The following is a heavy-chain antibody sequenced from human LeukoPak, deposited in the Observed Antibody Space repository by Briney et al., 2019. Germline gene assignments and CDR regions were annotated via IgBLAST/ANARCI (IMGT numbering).Heavy chain of an antibody. D-gene: IGHD3-10*01. V-gene: IGHV3-48*01. CDR3: ARVEGPGIPRWFDL. Sequence: PGGSLRLSCAATGVTFSSYGMSWVRQAPGKGLEWVSFINSRISAIYYADSVKGRFTIFRDNAKNLLYLQMSSLRAEDTAVYYCARVEGPGIPRWFDLWGQGTLVTVSS. CDR1: GVTFSSYG. CDR2: INSRISAI. J-gene: IGHJ5*02.